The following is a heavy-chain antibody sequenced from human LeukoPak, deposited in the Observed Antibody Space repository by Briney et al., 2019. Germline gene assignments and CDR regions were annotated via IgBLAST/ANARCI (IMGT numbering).Heavy chain of an antibody. Sequence: SEPLSLTCTVSGGSISSYYWSWIRQPPGKGLEWIGYIYYSGSTNYNPSLKSRVTISVDTSKNQFSLKLSSVTAADTAVYYCARVGLLWFGESPYYFDCWGQGTLVTVSS. J-gene: IGHJ4*02. CDR1: GGSISSYY. D-gene: IGHD3-10*01. V-gene: IGHV4-59*08. CDR3: ARVGLLWFGESPYYFDC. CDR2: IYYSGST.